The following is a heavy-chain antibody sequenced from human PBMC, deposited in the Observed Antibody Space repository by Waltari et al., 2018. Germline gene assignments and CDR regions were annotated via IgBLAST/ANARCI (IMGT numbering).Heavy chain of an antibody. CDR1: GYTFTSYA. CDR3: ARASLTMVRGVIITSYYFDY. J-gene: IGHJ4*02. V-gene: IGHV1-3*01. CDR2: INAGNGNT. Sequence: QVQLVQSGAEVKKPGASVKVSCKASGYTFTSYAMHWVRQAPGQRLEWMGWINAGNGNTKYSQKFQGRVTITRDTSASTAYMELSSLRSEDTAVYYCARASLTMVRGVIITSYYFDYWGQGTLVTVSS. D-gene: IGHD3-10*01.